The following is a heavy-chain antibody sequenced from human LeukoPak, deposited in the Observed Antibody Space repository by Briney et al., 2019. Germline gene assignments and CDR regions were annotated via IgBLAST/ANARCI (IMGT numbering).Heavy chain of an antibody. D-gene: IGHD2-2*01. Sequence: GGSLRLSCAASGFTFSSYSMHWVRQAPGKGLEWVAVISYDGSNKYYADSVKGRFSISRDNSKNTLCLQMNSLRPEDTAVFYCARDHGAFYPSSTWFDYWGQGTLVTVSS. CDR3: ARDHGAFYPSSTWFDY. CDR1: GFTFSSYS. J-gene: IGHJ4*02. CDR2: ISYDGSNK. V-gene: IGHV3-30-3*01.